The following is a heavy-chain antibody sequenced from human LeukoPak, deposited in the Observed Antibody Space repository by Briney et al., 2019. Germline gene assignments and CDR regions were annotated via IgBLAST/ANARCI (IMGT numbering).Heavy chain of an antibody. D-gene: IGHD6-6*01. CDR2: ISGSGGST. Sequence: KGXXXXXAISGSGGSTYYADSVKGRFTISRDNSKNTLYLQMDSLRAEDTAVYYCAKDSPTRPYNWFDPWGQGTLVTVSS. J-gene: IGHJ5*02. V-gene: IGHV3-23*01. CDR3: AKDSPTRPYNWFDP.